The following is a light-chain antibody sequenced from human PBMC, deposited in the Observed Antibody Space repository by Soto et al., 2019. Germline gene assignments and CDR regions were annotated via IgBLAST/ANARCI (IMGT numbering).Light chain of an antibody. CDR3: QPYDSSLSGSV. Sequence: QSVLTQPPSVSGAPGQRVTISCTGSSCNIGAGYDVHWYQQLPGTAPKLLIYGNSNRPSGVPDRFSGSKSGTSASLAITGLQAEDEADYYCQPYDSSLSGSVFGGGTKLTVL. J-gene: IGLJ2*01. V-gene: IGLV1-40*01. CDR2: GNS. CDR1: SCNIGAGYD.